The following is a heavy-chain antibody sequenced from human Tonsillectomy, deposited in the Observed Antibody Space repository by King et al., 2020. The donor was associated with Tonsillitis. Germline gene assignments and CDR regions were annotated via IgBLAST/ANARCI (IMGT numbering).Heavy chain of an antibody. D-gene: IGHD2-21*02. Sequence: VQLVESGGGLLKPGRSLRLTCAASGFTFSDYAMNWFRQTPGKGLECVGFIRSETLGATTEYAASVKGRFTILRDDSQNIAYLQMDILKTEDTAVYYCTRSADYCGGDCYPGAFDIWGQGTMVTVSS. CDR1: GFTFSDYA. CDR3: TRSADYCGGDCYPGAFDI. CDR2: IRSETLGATT. J-gene: IGHJ3*02. V-gene: IGHV3-49*05.